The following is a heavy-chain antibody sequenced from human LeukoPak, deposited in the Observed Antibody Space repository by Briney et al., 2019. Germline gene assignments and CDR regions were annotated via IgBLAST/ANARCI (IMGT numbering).Heavy chain of an antibody. J-gene: IGHJ4*02. CDR1: GYSFTNYW. CDR2: IYPGDSST. D-gene: IGHD1-26*01. V-gene: IGHV5-51*01. CDR3: ARRGWASGYFEY. Sequence: GESLKISCKGSGYSFTNYWIDWVRQMPGKGLEWMGIIYPGDSSTRYSPSFQGQVTISVDKSIITAYLQWGSLKASDTAMYYCARRGWASGYFEYWGQGTLVTVSS.